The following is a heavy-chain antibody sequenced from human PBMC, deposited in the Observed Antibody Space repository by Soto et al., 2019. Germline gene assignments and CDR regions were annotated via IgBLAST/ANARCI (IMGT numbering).Heavy chain of an antibody. CDR1: GFTFSSYA. CDR3: ARSGVGWLAPTGGYYFDY. D-gene: IGHD6-19*01. Sequence: QTGGSLRLSCAASGFTFSSYAMHWVRQAPGKGLEWVAVISYDGSNKYCADSVKGRFTISRDNSKNTLYLQMNSLRAEDTAVYYCARSGVGWLAPTGGYYFDYWGQGTLVTVPQ. J-gene: IGHJ4*02. V-gene: IGHV3-30-3*01. CDR2: ISYDGSNK.